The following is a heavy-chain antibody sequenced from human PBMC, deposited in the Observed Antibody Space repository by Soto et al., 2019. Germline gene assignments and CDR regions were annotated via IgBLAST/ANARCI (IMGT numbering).Heavy chain of an antibody. Sequence: QVQLVQSGAEVKKPGASVKVSCKVSGYTLTEVAMHWVRQAPGKGLEWMGRFDPEDGKTIYAQKFQGSVTLTEDSSTDTTYMELSSLGSDDSAVYYCATGIRGYSYGFSDYWAQGTPVTVSS. CDR3: ATGIRGYSYGFSDY. D-gene: IGHD5-18*01. CDR2: FDPEDGKT. CDR1: GYTLTEVA. J-gene: IGHJ4*02. V-gene: IGHV1-24*01.